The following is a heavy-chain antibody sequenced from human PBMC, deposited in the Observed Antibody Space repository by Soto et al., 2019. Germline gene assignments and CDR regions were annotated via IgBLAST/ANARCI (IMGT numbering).Heavy chain of an antibody. CDR3: ARDVSPGSSPYYRDAFDI. Sequence: EVQLVESGGGLVQPGESLRLSCAASGFTFSDYWMTWVRQAPGKGLEWVANIKQDENKKSYLDSVRGRFTISRDNARNSLYLQMDSLRAEDTALYYCARDVSPGSSPYYRDAFDIWGLGTMVTVSS. J-gene: IGHJ3*02. D-gene: IGHD3-22*01. CDR2: IKQDENKK. V-gene: IGHV3-7*05. CDR1: GFTFSDYW.